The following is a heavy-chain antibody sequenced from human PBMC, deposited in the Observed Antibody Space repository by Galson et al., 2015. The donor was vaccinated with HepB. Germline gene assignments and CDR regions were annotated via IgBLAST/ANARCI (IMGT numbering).Heavy chain of an antibody. J-gene: IGHJ6*02. V-gene: IGHV1-69*02. CDR1: GGTFSSYT. CDR2: IIPILGIA. Sequence: SVKVSCKASGGTFSSYTISWVRQAPGQGLEWMGRIIPILGIANYAQKFQGRVTITADKSTSTAYMELSSLRSEDTAVYYCARNSLSGYDNYYYGMDVWGQGTTVTVSS. D-gene: IGHD5-12*01. CDR3: ARNSLSGYDNYYYGMDV.